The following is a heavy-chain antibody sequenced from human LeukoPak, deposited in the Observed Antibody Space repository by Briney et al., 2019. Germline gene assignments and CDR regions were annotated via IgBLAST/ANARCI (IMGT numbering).Heavy chain of an antibody. CDR3: AKANSWYGYFDY. Sequence: GGSLRLSCAASEFTFSSYEMNWIRQAPGKGLEWVSYISSSGSTIYYADSVKGRFTISRDNSKNTLYLQMNSLRAEDTAVYYCAKANSWYGYFDYWGQGTLVTVSS. J-gene: IGHJ4*02. CDR2: ISSSGSTI. D-gene: IGHD6-13*01. V-gene: IGHV3-48*03. CDR1: EFTFSSYE.